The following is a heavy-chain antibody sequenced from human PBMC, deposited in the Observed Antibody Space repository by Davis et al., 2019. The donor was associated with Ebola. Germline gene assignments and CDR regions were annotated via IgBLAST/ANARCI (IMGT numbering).Heavy chain of an antibody. CDR1: GFIFSSYA. CDR3: AKEYCGGDCYFDY. Sequence: PGGSLRLSCVASGFIFSSYAMSWVRQAPGKGLEWVSAISSSGGSTYYADSVKGRFTISRDNSKNTLYLQMNSLRAEDTAVYYCAKEYCGGDCYFDYWGQGTLVTVSS. J-gene: IGHJ4*02. V-gene: IGHV3-23*01. CDR2: ISSSGGST. D-gene: IGHD2-21*01.